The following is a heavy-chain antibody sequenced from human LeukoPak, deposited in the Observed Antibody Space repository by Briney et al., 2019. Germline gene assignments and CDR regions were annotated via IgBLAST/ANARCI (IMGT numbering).Heavy chain of an antibody. V-gene: IGHV1-69-2*01. CDR1: GYTFTDYY. J-gene: IGHJ6*03. CDR2: VDPEDGET. Sequence: ASVKVSXKVSGYTFTDYYMHWVQQAPGKGLEWMGLVDPEDGETIYAEKFQGRVTITADTSTDTAYMEPSSLRSEDTAVYYCATLNPDSTYYHYMDVWGKGTTVTVSS. CDR3: ATLNPDSTYYHYMDV. D-gene: IGHD2/OR15-2a*01.